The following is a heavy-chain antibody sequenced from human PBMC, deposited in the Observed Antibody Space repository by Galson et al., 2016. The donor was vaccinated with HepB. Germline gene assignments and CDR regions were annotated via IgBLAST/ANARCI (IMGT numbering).Heavy chain of an antibody. D-gene: IGHD3-3*02. J-gene: IGHJ6*02. CDR2: ISYDGSYQ. V-gene: IGHV3-30*04. Sequence: SLRLPCAASGFTFRSYAMHWVRQAPGKGLDWVALISYDGSYQYYGDSVKGRCTISRDDSKNTLYLQVNSRSAEDTAVYYCARVRSFGWGLDVWGQGTAVTVSS. CDR1: GFTFRSYA. CDR3: ARVRSFGWGLDV.